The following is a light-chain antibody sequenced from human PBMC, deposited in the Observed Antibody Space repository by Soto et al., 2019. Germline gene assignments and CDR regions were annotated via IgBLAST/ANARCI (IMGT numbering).Light chain of an antibody. CDR1: QSLLHSVGYNC. CDR2: LGS. V-gene: IGKV2-28*01. Sequence: DLVMTQSPLSLPVSPGEPASISCRSSQSLLHSVGYNCLHWYLQKPGQSPQLLVSLGSNRASGVPDRFSASGSGTDFTLKISRVEAEDVGVYYCMQALQTPWTFGQGTKVEIK. J-gene: IGKJ1*01. CDR3: MQALQTPWT.